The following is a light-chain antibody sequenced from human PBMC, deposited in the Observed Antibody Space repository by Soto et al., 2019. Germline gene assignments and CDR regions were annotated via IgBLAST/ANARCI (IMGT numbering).Light chain of an antibody. J-gene: IGKJ5*01. CDR2: AAS. Sequence: ESVFTRSPATLSLSPGERATLSCRASQSVSSYLAWYQQKPGQAPRLLIYAASSRATGSPDRFSGGGSGTDFTLTISRLEPEDFAVYDCQQYGYSPFTFGHGTRLEI. CDR1: QSVSSY. CDR3: QQYGYSPFT. V-gene: IGKV3-20*01.